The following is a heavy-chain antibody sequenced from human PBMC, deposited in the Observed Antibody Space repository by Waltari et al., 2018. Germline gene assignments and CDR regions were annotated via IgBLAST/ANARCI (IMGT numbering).Heavy chain of an antibody. Sequence: QVQLVQSGAEVKKPGSSVKVSCKASGGTFSSYAISWVRQAPGQGLEWMGGIIPIFGTANYAQKFQGRVTITADDATSTADMELSSLGSEDTAVYYCASQELYCSSTSCQYYYYMDGWGKGTTVTISS. CDR3: ASQELYCSSTSCQYYYYMDG. CDR1: GGTFSSYA. V-gene: IGHV1-69*12. J-gene: IGHJ6*03. CDR2: IIPIFGTA. D-gene: IGHD2-2*01.